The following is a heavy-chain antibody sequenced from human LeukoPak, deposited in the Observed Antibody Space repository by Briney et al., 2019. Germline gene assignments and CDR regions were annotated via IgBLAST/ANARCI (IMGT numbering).Heavy chain of an antibody. CDR3: ARGYDSSGYGYLFKAPTNGFDY. Sequence: ASVKVSCKASGYTFTSYDINWVRQATGQGLEWMGWMNPNSGNTGYAQKFQGRVTMTRNTSISTAYMELSSLRSEDTAVYYCARGYDSSGYGYLFKAPTNGFDYWGQGTLVTVSS. D-gene: IGHD3-22*01. J-gene: IGHJ4*02. CDR2: MNPNSGNT. V-gene: IGHV1-8*01. CDR1: GYTFTSYD.